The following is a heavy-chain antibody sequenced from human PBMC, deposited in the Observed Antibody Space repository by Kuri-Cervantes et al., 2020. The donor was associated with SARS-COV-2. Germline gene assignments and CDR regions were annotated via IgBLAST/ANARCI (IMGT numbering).Heavy chain of an antibody. Sequence: SQTLSLTCAVSGSFIGYYWSWIRQPPGKGLEWIGEINHSGSTNYNPSLKSRVTISVDTSKNQFSLKLSSVTAADTAVYYCARGRYYYGSGSPNFDYWGQGTLVTVSS. CDR2: INHSGST. V-gene: IGHV4-34*01. J-gene: IGHJ4*02. D-gene: IGHD3-10*01. CDR1: GSFIGYY. CDR3: ARGRYYYGSGSPNFDY.